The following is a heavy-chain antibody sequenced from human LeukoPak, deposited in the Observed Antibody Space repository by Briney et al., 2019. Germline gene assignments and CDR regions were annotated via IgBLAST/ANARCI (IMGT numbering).Heavy chain of an antibody. V-gene: IGHV3-7*01. CDR2: IKQDGSEK. D-gene: IGHD6-13*01. Sequence: GGSLRLSCAASGFTFSDYWMTWVRQAPGKGLEWVANIKQDGSEKYYLDSVKGRFTISRDNAKNSLYLQMNSLRVEDTAVYYCAKDPRIAAPWGQGTLVTVSS. CDR1: GFTFSDYW. J-gene: IGHJ4*02. CDR3: AKDPRIAAP.